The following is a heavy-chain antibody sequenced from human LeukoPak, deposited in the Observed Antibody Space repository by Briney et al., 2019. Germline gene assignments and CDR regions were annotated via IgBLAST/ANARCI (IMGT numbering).Heavy chain of an antibody. CDR2: INAGNGNT. CDR3: ARMAGVRVATYRGPNNWFDP. Sequence: GASVKVSCKASGYTFTSYAVHWVRQAPGQRLEWMGWINAGNGNTKYSQKFQGRVTITRDTSASTAYMELSSLRSEDTAVYYCARMAGVRVATYRGPNNWFDPWGQGTLVTVSS. D-gene: IGHD5-12*01. CDR1: GYTFTSYA. J-gene: IGHJ5*02. V-gene: IGHV1-3*01.